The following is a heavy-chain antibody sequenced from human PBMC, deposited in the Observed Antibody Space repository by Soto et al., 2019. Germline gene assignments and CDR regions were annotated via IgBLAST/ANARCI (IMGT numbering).Heavy chain of an antibody. CDR1: GFSISTGYY. CDR3: ARGLYYYDSSGYSPDY. CDR2: IYHSGTT. J-gene: IGHJ4*02. V-gene: IGHV4-38-2*01. Sequence: TLSLTCAVSGFSISTGYYWGWIRQPPGKGLEWIATIYHSGTTYSNPSLKSRVTISVDTSKNQFSLKLSSVTAADTAVYYCARGLYYYDSSGYSPDYWGRGTLVTVSS. D-gene: IGHD3-22*01.